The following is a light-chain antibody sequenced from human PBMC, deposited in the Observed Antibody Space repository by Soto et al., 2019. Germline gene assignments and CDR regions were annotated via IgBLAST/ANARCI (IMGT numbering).Light chain of an antibody. J-gene: IGLJ1*01. CDR1: SGDVGSYNL. CDR3: CSYAGNSEV. CDR2: EVT. V-gene: IGLV2-23*02. Sequence: QLVLTQPASVSGSPGQSITIPCTGTSGDVGSYNLVSWYQQHPGKAPKLLIYEVTERPSGVSNRFSGSKSGNTASLTISGLQPDDEADYYCCSYAGNSEVFGTGTKVTVL.